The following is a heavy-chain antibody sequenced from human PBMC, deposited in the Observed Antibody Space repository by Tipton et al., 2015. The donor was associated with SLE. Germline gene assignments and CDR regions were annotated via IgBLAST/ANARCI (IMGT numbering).Heavy chain of an antibody. Sequence: QVQLVQSGAEVKKPGASVKVSCKASGYTFTSYDINWVRQATGQGLEWMGWMNPNSGNTGYAQKFQGRVTMTRNTSISTAYMERRSLRSDDTAVYYCARDRFSGSSGWYDYWGQGTLVTVSS. V-gene: IGHV1-8*01. J-gene: IGHJ4*02. CDR1: GYTFTSYD. CDR3: ARDRFSGSSGWYDY. CDR2: MNPNSGNT. D-gene: IGHD6-19*01.